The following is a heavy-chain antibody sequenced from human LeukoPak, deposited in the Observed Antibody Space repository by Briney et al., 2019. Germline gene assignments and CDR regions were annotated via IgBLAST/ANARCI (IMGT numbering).Heavy chain of an antibody. CDR3: ARRAVVVITNFDY. J-gene: IGHJ4*02. CDR1: GGSFSGYY. D-gene: IGHD3-22*01. V-gene: IGHV4-34*01. Sequence: SETLSLTCAVYGGSFSGYYWSWIRQPPGKGLEWIGEINHSGSTNYNPSLKSRVTISVDTSKNQFSLKLSSVTAADTAVYYCARRAVVVITNFDYWGQGTLVTVSS. CDR2: INHSGST.